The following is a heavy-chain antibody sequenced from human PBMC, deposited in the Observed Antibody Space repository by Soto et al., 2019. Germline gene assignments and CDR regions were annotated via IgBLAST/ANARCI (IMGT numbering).Heavy chain of an antibody. D-gene: IGHD6-19*01. CDR3: GRCGYSSGWYCYFDF. J-gene: IGHJ4*02. Sequence: GGSLRLSCAASRFTFTTYAMNWVRQAPGKGLEWVALMSSDGTNEHYADSVRGRFTVSRDNSRNTLFLQMKNLRTDDTAVYYCGRCGYSSGWYCYFDFWGLGTLVTVSS. CDR1: RFTFTTYA. CDR2: MSSDGTNE. V-gene: IGHV3-30-3*01.